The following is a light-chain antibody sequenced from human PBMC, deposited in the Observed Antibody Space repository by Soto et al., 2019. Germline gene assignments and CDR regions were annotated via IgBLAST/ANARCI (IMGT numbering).Light chain of an antibody. CDR3: HQYNNWPPWT. J-gene: IGKJ1*01. CDR1: QSVSRT. Sequence: SQATLALSAGDRAILSCRASQSVSRTFAWYQQKPGQAPRLLIYDASTRATGIPARFSGSGSGTEFPLTISSLQSEDFAVYYCHQYNNWPPWTFGQGPMVDIK. CDR2: DAS. V-gene: IGKV3-15*01.